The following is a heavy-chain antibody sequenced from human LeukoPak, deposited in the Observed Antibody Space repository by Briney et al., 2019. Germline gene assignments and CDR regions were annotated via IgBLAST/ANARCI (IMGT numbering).Heavy chain of an antibody. CDR1: GFTFSSYW. V-gene: IGHV3-74*01. J-gene: IGHJ4*02. CDR3: AREGNYGDYDYY. Sequence: QPGGSLRLSCAASGFTFSSYWMHWVLQAPGKGLVWVSRINSDGSSTSYADSVKGRFTISRDNAKNSLYLQMNSLRAEDTAVHFCAREGNYGDYDYYWGQGTLVTVSS. D-gene: IGHD4-17*01. CDR2: INSDGSST.